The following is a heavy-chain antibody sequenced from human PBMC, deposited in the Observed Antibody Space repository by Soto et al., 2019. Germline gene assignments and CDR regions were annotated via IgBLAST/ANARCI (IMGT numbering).Heavy chain of an antibody. J-gene: IGHJ6*02. D-gene: IGHD3-3*01. Sequence: QVQLVQSGAEVKKPGYSVKVSCKASGGTFSSYAISWVRQAPGQGLEWMGGFIPIFGTANYAQKFQGRVTITADESTSTAYMELSSLRSEDTAVYYCARSGFGVVTRYGMDVWGQGTTVTVSS. CDR2: FIPIFGTA. CDR1: GGTFSSYA. CDR3: ARSGFGVVTRYGMDV. V-gene: IGHV1-69*01.